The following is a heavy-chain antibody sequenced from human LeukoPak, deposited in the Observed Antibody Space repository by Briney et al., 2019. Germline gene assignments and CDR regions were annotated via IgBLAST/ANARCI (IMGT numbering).Heavy chain of an antibody. J-gene: IGHJ4*02. V-gene: IGHV1-69*04. CDR1: GGTFSSYA. D-gene: IGHD3-9*01. CDR2: IIPILGIA. CDR3: ARDTHIFFGIYYFDY. Sequence: GASVKVSCKASGGTFSSYAISWVRQAPGQGLEWMGRIIPILGIANYAQKFQGRVTITADKSTSTAYMELRSLRSDDTAVYYCARDTHIFFGIYYFDYWGQGTLVTVSS.